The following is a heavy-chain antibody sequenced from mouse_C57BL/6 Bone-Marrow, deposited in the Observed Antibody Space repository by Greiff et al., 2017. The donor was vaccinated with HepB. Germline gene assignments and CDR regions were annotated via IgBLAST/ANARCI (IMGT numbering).Heavy chain of an antibody. CDR3: ARGYHFDY. CDR2: IDPSDSYT. V-gene: IGHV1-59*01. CDR1: GYTFTSYW. Sequence: VQLQQPGAELVRPGTSVKLSCKASGYTFTSYWMHWVKQRPGQGLEWIGVIDPSDSYTNYNQKFKGKATLTVDTSSSTAYMQLSSLTSEDSAVYYCARGYHFDYWGQGTTLTVSS. J-gene: IGHJ2*01. D-gene: IGHD2-2*01.